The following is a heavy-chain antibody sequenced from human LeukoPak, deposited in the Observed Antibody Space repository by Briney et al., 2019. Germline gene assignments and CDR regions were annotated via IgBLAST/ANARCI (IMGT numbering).Heavy chain of an antibody. J-gene: IGHJ6*02. CDR3: ASLLHCSGGSCYSSGYYYGMDV. V-gene: IGHV4-30-4*01. CDR2: IYYSGST. CDR1: GGSISSGDYY. Sequence: SETLSLTCTVSGGSISSGDYYWSWIRQPPGKGLEWIGYIYYSGSTYYNPSLKSRVTISVDTSKNQFSLKLSSVTAADTAVYYCASLLHCSGGSCYSSGYYYGMDVWGQGTTVTVSS. D-gene: IGHD2-15*01.